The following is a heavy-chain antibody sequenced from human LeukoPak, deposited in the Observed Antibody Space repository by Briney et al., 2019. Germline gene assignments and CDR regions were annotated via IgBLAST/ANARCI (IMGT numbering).Heavy chain of an antibody. V-gene: IGHV4-59*12. CDR2: IFYSGST. CDR3: AKSNGYGLVDI. D-gene: IGHD3-10*01. J-gene: IGHJ3*02. CDR1: GGSISSYY. Sequence: SETLSLTCSVSGGSISSYYWSWIRQPPGRGLEWIGNIFYSGSTYYSPSLKSRVTISLDTSRNQFSLKLNSVTAADTAVYYCAKSNGYGLVDIWGQGTMVTVSS.